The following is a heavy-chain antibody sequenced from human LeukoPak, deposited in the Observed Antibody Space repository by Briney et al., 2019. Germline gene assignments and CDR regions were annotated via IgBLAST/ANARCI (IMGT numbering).Heavy chain of an antibody. CDR3: ASYMDV. CDR1: GFTFGIYE. Sequence: AGGSLRLSCEASGFTFGIYEMDWAGQAPGKGLEWVSYISNSGSGGSTYYADSVKGRFTISRDNSKNTLYLQMNSLRAEDTAVYYCASYMDVWGQGTTVTVSS. V-gene: IGHV3-23*01. CDR2: ISNSGSGGST. J-gene: IGHJ6*02.